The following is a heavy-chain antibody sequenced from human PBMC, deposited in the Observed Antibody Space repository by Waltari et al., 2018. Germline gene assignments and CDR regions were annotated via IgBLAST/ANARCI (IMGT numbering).Heavy chain of an antibody. Sequence: EVQLLESGGGLVQPGGSLRLSCAASGFTFSSYAMSWVRQAPGKGLGWVSVIYSGGSTYYADSVKGRFTISRDNSKNTLYLQMNSLRAEDTAVYYCASGYRGYYYYMDVWGKGTTVTVSS. CDR2: IYSGGST. J-gene: IGHJ6*03. D-gene: IGHD3-22*01. CDR3: ASGYRGYYYYMDV. V-gene: IGHV3-23*03. CDR1: GFTFSSYA.